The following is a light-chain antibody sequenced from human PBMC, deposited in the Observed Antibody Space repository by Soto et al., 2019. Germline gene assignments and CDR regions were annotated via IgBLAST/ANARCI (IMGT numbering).Light chain of an antibody. Sequence: EIVLTQSPATLSLSPGERATLSCRASQSVSSYLAWYQQKPGQAPRLLIYDASNRATGIPARFSGSGSGTDFTLTIISLEPDDIAVYYCQQRSNWPRTFGQVTKLEIK. V-gene: IGKV3-11*01. J-gene: IGKJ2*01. CDR1: QSVSSY. CDR3: QQRSNWPRT. CDR2: DAS.